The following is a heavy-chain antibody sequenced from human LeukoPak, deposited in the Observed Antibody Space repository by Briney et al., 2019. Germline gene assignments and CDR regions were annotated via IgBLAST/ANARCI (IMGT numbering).Heavy chain of an antibody. V-gene: IGHV3-30*02. CDR1: GFTFSTYG. CDR3: AKVGGADYYYYYMDV. J-gene: IGHJ6*03. Sequence: GGSLRLSCAASGFTFSTYGVHWVRQAPGKGLKWVAFIHYDGSTKFYADSVKGRFTISRDNSKNTLYLQMNSLRTEDRAVYYCAKVGGADYYYYYMDVWGKGTTVTVSS. CDR2: IHYDGSTK. D-gene: IGHD3-3*01.